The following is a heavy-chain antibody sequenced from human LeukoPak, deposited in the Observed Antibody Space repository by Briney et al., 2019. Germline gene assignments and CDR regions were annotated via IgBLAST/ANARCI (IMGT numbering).Heavy chain of an antibody. Sequence: GRSLRLSCAASGLTFSIYGMHWVRQAPGKGLEGVAVISYYGSYIFYADSVKGRCTISRDNSKNTLYLQMNSLRAEETAVYYCAKDPGVNWGQGTLVTVSS. J-gene: IGHJ4*02. V-gene: IGHV3-30*18. CDR2: ISYYGSYI. CDR3: AKDPGVN. D-gene: IGHD7-27*01. CDR1: GLTFSIYG.